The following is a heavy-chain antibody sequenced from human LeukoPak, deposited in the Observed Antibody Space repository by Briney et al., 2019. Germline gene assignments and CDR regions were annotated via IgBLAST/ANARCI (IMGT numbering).Heavy chain of an antibody. CDR1: GGSISSYY. D-gene: IGHD3-9*01. CDR2: IADNGDAT. J-gene: IGHJ4*02. V-gene: IGHV3-23*01. CDR3: AKHHYDILLSHFDS. Sequence: PSETLSLTCTVSGGSISSYYWSWVRQAPEKGLEWVSGIADNGDATYYGDSVKGRFTISRDNSKSALYLELNSLRAEDTAVYFCAKHHYDILLSHFDSWGQGTLVAVSS.